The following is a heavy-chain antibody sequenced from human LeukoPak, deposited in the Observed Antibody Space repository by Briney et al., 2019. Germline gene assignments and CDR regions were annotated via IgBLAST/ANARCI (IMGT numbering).Heavy chain of an antibody. CDR2: ISSSGSTI. D-gene: IGHD6-19*01. Sequence: GGSLRLSCAASGFTFSDYYMSWIRQAPGKGLEWVSYISSSGSTIYYADSVKGRFTISRDNSKNTLYLQMNSLRAEDTAVYYCAKKYSSGWYDYWGQGTLVTVSS. V-gene: IGHV3-11*01. CDR1: GFTFSDYY. J-gene: IGHJ4*02. CDR3: AKKYSSGWYDY.